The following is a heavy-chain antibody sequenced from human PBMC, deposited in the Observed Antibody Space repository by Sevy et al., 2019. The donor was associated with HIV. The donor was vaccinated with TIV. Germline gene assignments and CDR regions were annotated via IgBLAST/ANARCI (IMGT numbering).Heavy chain of an antibody. J-gene: IGHJ4*02. V-gene: IGHV5-51*01. D-gene: IGHD3-22*01. Sequence: GESLKISCKGSGYNFSGYWVGWVRQMPGKGLECMGIIYPTDSHIIYSPSLQGQVTISVDKSITTAYLQWRSLKTSDTAMYYCARSSFYYDNSGFYPFDFWGQGTLVTVSS. CDR3: ARSSFYYDNSGFYPFDF. CDR1: GYNFSGYW. CDR2: IYPTDSHI.